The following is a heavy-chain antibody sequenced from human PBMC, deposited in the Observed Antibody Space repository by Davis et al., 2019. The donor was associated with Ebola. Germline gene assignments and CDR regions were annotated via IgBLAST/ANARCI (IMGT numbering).Heavy chain of an antibody. D-gene: IGHD1-26*01. CDR1: GFTFSSYA. Sequence: GESLKISCAASGFTFSSYAMTWVRQAPGKGLEWVSSISHTGVSTYYAGSVKGRFTISRDNSKNILYLQMNGLRVEDTAIYYCVKDTSTIWFDIWGQGTMVTVSS. CDR2: ISHTGVST. J-gene: IGHJ3*02. CDR3: VKDTSTIWFDI. V-gene: IGHV3-23*01.